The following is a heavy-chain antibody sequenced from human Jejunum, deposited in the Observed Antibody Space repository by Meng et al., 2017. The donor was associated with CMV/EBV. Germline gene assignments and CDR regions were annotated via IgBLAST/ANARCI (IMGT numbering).Heavy chain of an antibody. V-gene: IGHV4-39*07. CDR1: NSRSSYY. D-gene: IGHD2-2*01. J-gene: IGHJ5*02. CDR3: ARVIVVVPAANPFDP. Sequence: NSRSSYYWGWISQHPGKGLEWIGTMYYSGNTYYNPSLKSRVTISVDTSKNQFSLKLSSVTAADTAVYYCARVIVVVPAANPFDPWGQGTQVTVSS. CDR2: MYYSGNT.